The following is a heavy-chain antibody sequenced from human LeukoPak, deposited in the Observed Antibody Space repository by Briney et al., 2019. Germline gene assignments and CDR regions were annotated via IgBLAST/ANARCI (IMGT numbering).Heavy chain of an antibody. D-gene: IGHD3-22*01. CDR3: AVMHPYYDGSGYWVQ. V-gene: IGHV3-23*01. Sequence: GGSLRLSCAASGFTFSSYAMSWVRQAPGKGLEWVSGISTSGGSSSYADSVKGRFTISRDNPRNTLYKQMNSLRAEDTALYYCAVMHPYYDGSGYWVQWGQGTLVTVSS. CDR1: GFTFSSYA. CDR2: ISTSGGSS. J-gene: IGHJ4*02.